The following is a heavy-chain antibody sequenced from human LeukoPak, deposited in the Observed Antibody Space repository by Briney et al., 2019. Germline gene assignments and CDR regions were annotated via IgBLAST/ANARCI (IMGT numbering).Heavy chain of an antibody. D-gene: IGHD3-10*01. V-gene: IGHV3-30*02. CDR2: IRYDGSDK. CDR3: TRAGGLVRGVHYYYYMDV. Sequence: GGSLRLSCAASGFTFSTYGMHWVRQAPGKGLEWVAFIRYDGSDKYYADSVKGRFTISRDNSRNTLSLQMNSLRPEDTAVYYCTRAGGLVRGVHYYYYMDVWGKGTTVTISS. CDR1: GFTFSTYG. J-gene: IGHJ6*03.